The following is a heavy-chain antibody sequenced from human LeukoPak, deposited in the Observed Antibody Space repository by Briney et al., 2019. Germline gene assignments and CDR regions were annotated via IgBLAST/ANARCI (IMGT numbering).Heavy chain of an antibody. V-gene: IGHV4-4*07. CDR1: GGSISSYY. CDR3: AEHLSLNYASGTGWT. CDR2: IYTSGST. J-gene: IGHJ5*02. Sequence: PSETLSLTCTVSGGSISSYYWSWIRQPAGKGLEWIGRIYTSGSTNYNPSLKSRVTMSVDTSKNQFSLKVTSVTAADTAIYYCAEHLSLNYASGTGWTWGQGTLVAVSS. D-gene: IGHD3-10*01.